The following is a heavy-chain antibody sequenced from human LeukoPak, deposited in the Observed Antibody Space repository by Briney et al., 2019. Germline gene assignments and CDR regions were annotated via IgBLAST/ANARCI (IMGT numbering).Heavy chain of an antibody. CDR1: GFTFTKYW. CDR2: IKQDGSEK. J-gene: IGHJ4*02. D-gene: IGHD2-15*01. V-gene: IGHV3-7*01. CDR3: ARDRECSGGSCLVDY. Sequence: GGSLRLSCAASGFTFTKYWMTWVRQAPGKGLEWVANIKQDGSEKYYVDSVKGRFTISRDNAKNSLYLQMNSLRAEDTAVYYCARDRECSGGSCLVDYWGQGTLVTVSS.